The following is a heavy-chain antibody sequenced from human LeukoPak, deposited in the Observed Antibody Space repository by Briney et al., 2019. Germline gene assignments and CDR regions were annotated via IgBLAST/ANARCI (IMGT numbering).Heavy chain of an antibody. CDR1: GFTFSTYT. J-gene: IGHJ4*02. V-gene: IGHV3-21*01. CDR2: ISSSSSYI. D-gene: IGHD3/OR15-3a*01. Sequence: GGSLRLSCAASGFTFSTYTLKWVRQAPGKGLEWVSSISSSSSYIYYADSVKGRFTISRDNAKNSLYLQMNSLRAEDTAVYYCASYDSHGVWTYNFDYWGQGTLVTVSS. CDR3: ASYDSHGVWTYNFDY.